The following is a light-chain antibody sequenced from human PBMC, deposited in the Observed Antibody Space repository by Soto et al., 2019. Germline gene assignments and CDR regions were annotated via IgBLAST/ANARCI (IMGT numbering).Light chain of an antibody. Sequence: QLVLTQSPSASASLGASVKLTYTLSSGHSSYAIAWHQQQPEKGPRYLMKLNSDGSHSKGDGIPDRFSGSSSVAERYLTISSLQSEDEADYYCQTWGIGPFVFGTGTKLTVL. J-gene: IGLJ1*01. CDR1: SGHSSYA. CDR3: QTWGIGPFV. CDR2: LNSDGSH. V-gene: IGLV4-69*01.